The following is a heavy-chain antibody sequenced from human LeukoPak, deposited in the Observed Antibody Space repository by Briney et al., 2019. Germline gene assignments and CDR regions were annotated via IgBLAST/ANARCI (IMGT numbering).Heavy chain of an antibody. D-gene: IGHD3-3*01. Sequence: SSVKVSCKASGGTFSSYAISWVRQAPGQGLEWMGGIIPIFGTANYAQKFQGRVTITTDESTSTAYMELSSLRSEDTAVYYRASPTTYDFWSGYYMFDYWGQGTLVTVSS. CDR2: IIPIFGTA. J-gene: IGHJ4*02. CDR3: ASPTTYDFWSGYYMFDY. CDR1: GGTFSSYA. V-gene: IGHV1-69*05.